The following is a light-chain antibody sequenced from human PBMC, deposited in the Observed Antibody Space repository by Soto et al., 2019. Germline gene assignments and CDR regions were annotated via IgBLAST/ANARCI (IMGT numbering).Light chain of an antibody. Sequence: ETVFAQSRCTLSRSQGERATLSCRASQSVSNNYLAWYQQKPGQAPRLLIYGASNRATGIPDRFSGSGSGTDFTLTISRLEPEDFAVYYCQQYGSSGTFGQGTKVDIK. CDR3: QQYGSSGT. V-gene: IGKV3-20*01. J-gene: IGKJ1*01. CDR2: GAS. CDR1: QSVSNNY.